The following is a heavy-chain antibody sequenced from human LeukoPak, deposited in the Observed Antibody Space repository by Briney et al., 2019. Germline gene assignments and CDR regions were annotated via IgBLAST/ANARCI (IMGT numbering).Heavy chain of an antibody. V-gene: IGHV4-59*01. D-gene: IGHD3-10*01. CDR2: IYYSGST. CDR1: GGSISRYY. CDR3: ARVGTYGSGSYLSWLDY. Sequence: PSETLSLTCTVSGGSISRYYWSWIRQPPGKGLEWIGYIYYSGSTNYNPSLKSRVTISVDPSKNQFSLKLSSVTAADTAVYYCARVGTYGSGSYLSWLDYWGREPWSPSPQ. J-gene: IGHJ4*02.